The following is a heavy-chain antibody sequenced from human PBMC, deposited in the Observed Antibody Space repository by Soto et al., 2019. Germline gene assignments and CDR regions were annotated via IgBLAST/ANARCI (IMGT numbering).Heavy chain of an antibody. CDR1: GYSFSSNW. D-gene: IGHD6-19*01. J-gene: IGHJ5*02. V-gene: IGHV5-51*01. CDR3: ARLFGSGWSGFDP. Sequence: GESLKISCKGSGYSFSSNWIGWVRQMPGKGLEWMGIIYPGDSDTRYSPSFEGQVTISADKSISTAYLQWTSLKASDTAIYHCARLFGSGWSGFDPWGQGTLVTV. CDR2: IYPGDSDT.